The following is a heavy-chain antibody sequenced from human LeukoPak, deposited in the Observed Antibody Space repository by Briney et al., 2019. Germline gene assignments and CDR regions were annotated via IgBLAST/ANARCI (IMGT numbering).Heavy chain of an antibody. D-gene: IGHD2-15*01. CDR2: INPNSGGT. CDR3: ARARVVAIIDY. V-gene: IGHV1-2*02. Sequence: PGASVKVSCKASGYTFTGYYMHWVRQAPGQGLEWMGWINPNSGGTNYAQKFQGRVTMTRDTSTSTAYMELRSLRSDDTAVYYCARARVVAIIDYWGQGTLVTVSS. CDR1: GYTFTGYY. J-gene: IGHJ4*02.